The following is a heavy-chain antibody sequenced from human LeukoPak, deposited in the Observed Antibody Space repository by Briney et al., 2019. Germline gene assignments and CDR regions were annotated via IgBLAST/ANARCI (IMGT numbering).Heavy chain of an antibody. J-gene: IGHJ4*02. V-gene: IGHV3-30*03. D-gene: IGHD5-12*01. CDR1: GFTFSSYG. CDR2: ISYDGSNK. Sequence: PGRSLRLSCAASGFTFSSYGMHWVRQAPGKGLEWVAVISYDGSNKYYADSVKGRFTISRDNSKNTLYLQMNSLRAEDTAVYYCAIGYSGYDYFDYWGQGTLVTVSS. CDR3: AIGYSGYDYFDY.